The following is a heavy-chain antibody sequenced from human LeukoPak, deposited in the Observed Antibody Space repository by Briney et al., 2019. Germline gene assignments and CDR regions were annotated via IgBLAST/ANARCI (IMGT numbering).Heavy chain of an antibody. J-gene: IGHJ5*02. CDR2: TWFDGSNK. V-gene: IGHV3-30*02. D-gene: IGHD1-20*01. CDR3: ASRGLTGTTSYNFFDP. Sequence: GGSLRLSCAASGFTFSIYGMHWVRQAPGKGLEGVAFTWFDGSNKYYADSVKGRFTISRDNSKNPLYLQMNSLRAEDTAVYYCASRGLTGTTSYNFFDPWGQGTLVTVSS. CDR1: GFTFSIYG.